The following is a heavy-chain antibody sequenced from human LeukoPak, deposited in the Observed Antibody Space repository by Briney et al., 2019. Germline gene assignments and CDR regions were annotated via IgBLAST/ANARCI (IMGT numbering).Heavy chain of an antibody. CDR3: AKDSVGITNYFDY. CDR2: ISGSGGST. Sequence: PGGSLRLSCAASGFTFSSYAMGWVRQAPGKGLEWVSAISGSGGSTYYADSVKGRFTISRDNSKNTLYLQMNSLRAEDTAGYYCAKDSVGITNYFDYWGQGTLVTVSS. V-gene: IGHV3-23*01. D-gene: IGHD3-10*01. J-gene: IGHJ4*02. CDR1: GFTFSSYA.